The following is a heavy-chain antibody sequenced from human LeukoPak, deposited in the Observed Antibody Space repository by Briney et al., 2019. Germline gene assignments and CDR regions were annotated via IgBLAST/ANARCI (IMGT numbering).Heavy chain of an antibody. CDR1: GFTFSDYY. CDR3: AKLHGYNFDY. Sequence: SGGSLRLSCAASGFTFSDYYMSWIRQAPGKGLEWVSYISTSGTTMYYADSVKGRFTISRDNAKNSLYLQMNSLRAKDTAVYYCAKLHGYNFDYWGQGTLVTVSS. J-gene: IGHJ4*02. V-gene: IGHV3-11*04. D-gene: IGHD5-24*01. CDR2: ISTSGTTM.